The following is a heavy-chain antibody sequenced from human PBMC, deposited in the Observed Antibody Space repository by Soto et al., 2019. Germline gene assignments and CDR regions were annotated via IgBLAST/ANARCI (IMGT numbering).Heavy chain of an antibody. J-gene: IGHJ3*01. V-gene: IGHV1-3*01. CDR2: ISAHTGSS. Sequence: ASVKVYCKASGYTFSSYAMHWVRQAPGQRLEWMGWISAHTGSSEYAQRFQGRVTMTTDRSTSTAYMELRSLRSDDTAVYYCARAFFYQGSDSRGYSFDAFDFWGPGTLVTVSS. D-gene: IGHD3-22*01. CDR1: GYTFSSYA. CDR3: ARAFFYQGSDSRGYSFDAFDF.